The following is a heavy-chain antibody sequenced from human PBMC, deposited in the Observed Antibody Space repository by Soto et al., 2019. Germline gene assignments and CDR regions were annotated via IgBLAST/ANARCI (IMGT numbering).Heavy chain of an antibody. D-gene: IGHD2-2*03. CDR3: ARDGSGDYVDY. CDR1: GFTLSGSV. CDR2: IRSRSNGYAT. Sequence: PGGSLRLSCAASGFTLSGSVIYWVRQPSGKGLEWVGRIRSRSNGYATAYAASVRGRFTISRDDSKNTAYLQMNSLKTEDTAVYYCARDGSGDYVDYWGQGTLVTVSS. V-gene: IGHV3-73*01. J-gene: IGHJ4*02.